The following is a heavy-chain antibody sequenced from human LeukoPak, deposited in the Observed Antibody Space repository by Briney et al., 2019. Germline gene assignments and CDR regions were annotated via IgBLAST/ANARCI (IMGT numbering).Heavy chain of an antibody. Sequence: GGSLRLSCAASGFTFSSYAMHWVRQAPGKGLEWVAVISYDGSNKYYADSVKGRFTISRDNSKNTLYLQMNSLRAEDTAVYYCAKGEIAVAGTIEYWGQGTLVTVSS. CDR3: AKGEIAVAGTIEY. V-gene: IGHV3-30-3*01. D-gene: IGHD6-19*01. CDR2: ISYDGSNK. CDR1: GFTFSSYA. J-gene: IGHJ4*02.